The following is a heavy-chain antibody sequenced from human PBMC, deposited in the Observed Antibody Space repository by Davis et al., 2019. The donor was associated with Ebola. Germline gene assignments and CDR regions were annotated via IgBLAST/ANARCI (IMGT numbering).Heavy chain of an antibody. J-gene: IGHJ6*02. Sequence: KVSCKGSGYRFTSYWIGWVRQMPGKGLEWLGIIYPGDSNVKYSPSFEGQVTISVDKSNNTAYLQWSSLKASDTAVYYCARQMGSLTSAWGQGTTVTVSS. D-gene: IGHD2-8*01. CDR1: GYRFTSYW. V-gene: IGHV5-51*01. CDR2: IYPGDSNV. CDR3: ARQMGSLTSA.